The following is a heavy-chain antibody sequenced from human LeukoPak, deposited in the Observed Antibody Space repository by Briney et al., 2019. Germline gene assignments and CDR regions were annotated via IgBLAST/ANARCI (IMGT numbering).Heavy chain of an antibody. V-gene: IGHV3-23*01. CDR2: ISGSGGST. D-gene: IGHD3-9*01. Sequence: GGSLRLSCAASGFTFSSYAMSWVRQAPGKGLEWVSAISGSGGSTYYADSVKGRFTISRDNSKNTLYLQMNSLRAEDTAVYYCAIFRRGDFDWLLPQSQGYFDYWGQGTLVTVSS. J-gene: IGHJ4*02. CDR1: GFTFSSYA. CDR3: AIFRRGDFDWLLPQSQGYFDY.